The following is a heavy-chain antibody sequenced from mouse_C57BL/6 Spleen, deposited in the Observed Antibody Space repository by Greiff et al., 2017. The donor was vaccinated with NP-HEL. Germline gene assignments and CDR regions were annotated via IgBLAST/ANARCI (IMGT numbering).Heavy chain of an antibody. Sequence: EVKLVESEGGLVQPGSSMKLSCTASGFTFSDYYMAWVRQVPEKGLEWVANINYDGSSTYYLDSLKSRFIISSDNAKNILYLQMSSLKSEDTATYYCARAGITTVVEYWYFDVWGTGTTVTVSS. CDR3: ARAGITTVVEYWYFDV. V-gene: IGHV5-16*01. D-gene: IGHD1-1*01. J-gene: IGHJ1*03. CDR2: INYDGSST. CDR1: GFTFSDYY.